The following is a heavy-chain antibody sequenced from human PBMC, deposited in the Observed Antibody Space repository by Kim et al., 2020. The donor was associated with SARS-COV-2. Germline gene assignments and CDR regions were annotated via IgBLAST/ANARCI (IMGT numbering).Heavy chain of an antibody. Sequence: SETLSLTCTVSGGSISSYYWSWIRQPPGKGLEWIGYIYYSGSTNYNPSLKSRVTISVDTSKNQFSLKLSSVTAADTAVYYCARDRGSSSPGWFDPWGQGTLVTVSS. CDR3: ARDRGSSSPGWFDP. J-gene: IGHJ5*02. V-gene: IGHV4-59*01. CDR1: GGSISSYY. D-gene: IGHD6-6*01. CDR2: IYYSGST.